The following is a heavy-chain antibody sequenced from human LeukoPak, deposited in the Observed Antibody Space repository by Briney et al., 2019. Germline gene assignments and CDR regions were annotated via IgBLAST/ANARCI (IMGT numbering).Heavy chain of an antibody. J-gene: IGHJ6*03. CDR3: ARHRSSSWHQNYYYYYMDV. CDR2: INPGGGST. Sequence: ASVKVSCKASGYTFTSYYMHWVRQAPGQGLEWMGRINPGGGSTSYAQKFQGRVTMTRDMSTSTVYMELSSLRSEDTAVYYCARHRSSSWHQNYYYYYMDVWGKGTTVTISS. CDR1: GYTFTSYY. D-gene: IGHD6-13*01. V-gene: IGHV1-46*01.